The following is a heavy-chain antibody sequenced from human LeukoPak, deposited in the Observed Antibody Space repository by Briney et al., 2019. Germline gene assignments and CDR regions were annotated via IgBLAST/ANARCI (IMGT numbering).Heavy chain of an antibody. Sequence: GGSLRLSCAASGFTFSNYAMRWVRQAPGKGLEWVSAISGSGGTTSYAGSVKGRFTISRDISENTLYLQMNSLRAEDTAIYYCAKTSSGHYYFDYWGQGTLVTVSS. J-gene: IGHJ4*02. CDR3: AKTSSGHYYFDY. CDR2: ISGSGGTT. V-gene: IGHV3-23*01. CDR1: GFTFSNYA. D-gene: IGHD6-19*01.